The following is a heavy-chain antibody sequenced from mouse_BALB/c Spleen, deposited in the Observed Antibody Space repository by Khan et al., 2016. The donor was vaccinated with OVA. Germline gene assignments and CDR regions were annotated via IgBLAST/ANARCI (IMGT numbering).Heavy chain of an antibody. CDR3: ARQPYYHYNVMDY. Sequence: QVQLKESGPGLVAPSQSLSITCTISGFSLTNYGVHWVRQPPGKGLEWLVLMWGDGSTTYNSALKSRLTISKDNSKSQVFLKVYSLQTDDTAMYFCARQPYYHYNVMDYWGQGTSVTVSS. D-gene: IGHD2-10*01. V-gene: IGHV2-6-1*01. CDR1: GFSLTNYG. CDR2: MWGDGST. J-gene: IGHJ4*01.